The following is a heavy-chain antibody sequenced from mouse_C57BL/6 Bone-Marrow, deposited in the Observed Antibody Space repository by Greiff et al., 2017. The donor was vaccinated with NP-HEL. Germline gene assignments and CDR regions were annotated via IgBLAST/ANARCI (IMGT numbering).Heavy chain of an antibody. CDR1: GFTFSDYY. V-gene: IGHV5-16*01. J-gene: IGHJ1*03. D-gene: IGHD4-1*01. CDR3: ARDRDWDSWYFDV. CDR2: INYDGSST. Sequence: EVQVVESEGGLVQPGSSMKLSCTASGFTFSDYYMAWVRQVPEKGLEWVANINYDGSSTYYLDSLKSRFIISRDNAKNILYLQMSSLKSEDTATYYCARDRDWDSWYFDVWGTGTTVTVSS.